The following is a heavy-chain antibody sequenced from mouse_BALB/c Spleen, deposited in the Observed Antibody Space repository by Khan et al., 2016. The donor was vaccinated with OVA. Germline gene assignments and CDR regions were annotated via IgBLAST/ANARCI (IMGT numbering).Heavy chain of an antibody. CDR1: GYTFTSYW. J-gene: IGHJ2*01. CDR3: ARDRIDY. Sequence: QVQLKESGAELAKPGASVKMSCKASGYTFTSYWMHWIKQRPGQGLEWIGYINPTSGYTDYNQKFKDKATLTADKSSSTAYMQLSSLTSDDSAVYYWARDRIDYWGQGTALTGSS. V-gene: IGHV1-7*01. CDR2: INPTSGYT.